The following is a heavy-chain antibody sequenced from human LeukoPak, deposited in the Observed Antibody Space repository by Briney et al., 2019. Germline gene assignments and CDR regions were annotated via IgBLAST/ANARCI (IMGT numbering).Heavy chain of an antibody. CDR2: IYHSGSS. V-gene: IGHV4-4*02. CDR3: ARDRGLTPGSDPSQNGDYHFDY. Sequence: PSGTLSLTCAVSGGSISSSHWWSWVRQPPGKGLEWIGEIYHSGSSNYNPSLKSRVTISVDKSKNQFSLKLSSVTAADTAVYYCARDRGLTPGSDPSQNGDYHFDYWGQGTLVTVSS. J-gene: IGHJ4*02. CDR1: GGSISSSHW. D-gene: IGHD3-10*01.